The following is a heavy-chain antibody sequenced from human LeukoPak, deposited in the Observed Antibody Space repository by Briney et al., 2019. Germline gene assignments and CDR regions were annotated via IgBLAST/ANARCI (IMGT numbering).Heavy chain of an antibody. J-gene: IGHJ4*02. D-gene: IGHD4/OR15-4a*01. CDR3: ARRAGAYSHPYDY. CDR1: GFTVSSNS. V-gene: IGHV3-53*01. CDR2: IYSDNT. Sequence: GESLRLSCTVSGFTVSSNSMSWVRQAPGKGLEWVSFIYSDNTHYSDSVKGRFTISRDNSKNTLYLQMNSLRAEDTAVYYCARRAGAYSHPYDYWGQGTLVTVSS.